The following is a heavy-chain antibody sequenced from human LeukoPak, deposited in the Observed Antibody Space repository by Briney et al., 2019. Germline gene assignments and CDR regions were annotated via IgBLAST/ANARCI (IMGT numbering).Heavy chain of an antibody. CDR2: ISAYNGNT. J-gene: IGHJ4*02. V-gene: IGHV1-18*01. CDR1: GGTFSSYA. CDR3: AREGRGWYQLLYGGDFDY. D-gene: IGHD2-2*02. Sequence: APVKVSCKASGGTFSSYAISWVRRAPGQGLEWMGWISAYNGNTNYAQKLQGRVTMTTDTSTSTAYMELRSLRSDDTAVYYCAREGRGWYQLLYGGDFDYWGQGTLVTVSS.